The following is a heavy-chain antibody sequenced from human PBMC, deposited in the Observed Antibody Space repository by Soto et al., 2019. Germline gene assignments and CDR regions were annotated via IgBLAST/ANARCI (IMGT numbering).Heavy chain of an antibody. D-gene: IGHD2-21*01. Sequence: GGSPRLSCAASAFTFSSYNMNWVRQAPGKGLEWVSSISSSSSYIYYADAVQGRFTISRDNAKNSLYLQMNSLRAEDTAVYYCARDYFVYCGGECRLSYYYGMDVWGQGPTVTVSS. CDR2: ISSSSSYI. CDR3: ARDYFVYCGGECRLSYYYGMDV. CDR1: AFTFSSYN. V-gene: IGHV3-21*01. J-gene: IGHJ6*02.